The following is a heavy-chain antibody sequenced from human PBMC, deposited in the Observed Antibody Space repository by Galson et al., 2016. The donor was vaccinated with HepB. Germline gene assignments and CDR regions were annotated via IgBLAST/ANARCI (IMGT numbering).Heavy chain of an antibody. J-gene: IGHJ5*02. Sequence: SLRLSCAASGFSFSSYSMNWVRQAPGKGLEWVSSISSSSIHMYYAESVRGRFTISRDDARTSLSLQMNSLRVEDTAMYYCARGITTGGTPWFDPWGQGTLVTVSS. CDR2: ISSSSIHM. CDR3: ARGITTGGTPWFDP. D-gene: IGHD1-1*01. CDR1: GFSFSSYS. V-gene: IGHV3-21*01.